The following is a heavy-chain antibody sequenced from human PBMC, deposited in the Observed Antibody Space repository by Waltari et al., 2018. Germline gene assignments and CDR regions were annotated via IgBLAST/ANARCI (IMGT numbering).Heavy chain of an antibody. J-gene: IGHJ4*02. CDR2: VQRSGRT. D-gene: IGHD2-15*01. CDR3: ARDRGRGIYLDS. V-gene: IGHV4-4*02. Sequence: QLQLQESGPGLVTPSGTLSLTFAVSGDSMSNTDWWSWVRQSPGKGLEWIGQVQRSGRTNYNPSFASRITVSVDTSRNQFSLKVTSATAADTAVYFCARDRGRGIYLDSWGQGTLVTVS. CDR1: GDSMSNTDW.